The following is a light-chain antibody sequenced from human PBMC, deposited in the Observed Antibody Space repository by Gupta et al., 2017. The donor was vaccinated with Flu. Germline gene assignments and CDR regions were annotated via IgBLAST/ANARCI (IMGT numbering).Light chain of an antibody. J-gene: IGKJ1*01. CDR1: QTVGNN. Sequence: EIVMTQSPATLSVSPGERATLSCRASQTVGNNLAWYQQRPGQAPRLLIYDASIRATSIPVRFSGSGSGTEFTLTISSLQCEDFAVYYCQQDDNWPRTFGQGTKVDIK. CDR3: QQDDNWPRT. CDR2: DAS. V-gene: IGKV3-15*01.